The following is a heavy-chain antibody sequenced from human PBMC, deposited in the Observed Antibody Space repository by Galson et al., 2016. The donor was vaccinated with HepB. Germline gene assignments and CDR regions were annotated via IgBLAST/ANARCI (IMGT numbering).Heavy chain of an antibody. CDR2: ISYDGSNR. D-gene: IGHD5-12*01. CDR1: GFTFSTYC. CDR3: ARDGIVATIIGNLDY. J-gene: IGHJ4*02. Sequence: SLRLSCAASGFTFSTYCIHWVRQAPGKGLEWVAAISYDGSNRLHADSVKGRFTISRDNTMNTPFLQMNSLRVEDTAVYYCARDGIVATIIGNLDYWGQGTLVTVSS. V-gene: IGHV3-30*04.